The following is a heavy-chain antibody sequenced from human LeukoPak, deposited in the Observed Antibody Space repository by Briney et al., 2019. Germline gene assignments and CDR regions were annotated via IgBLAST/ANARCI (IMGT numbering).Heavy chain of an antibody. D-gene: IGHD1-14*01. Sequence: GGSLRLSCEASGFSFSSYEMNWVRQAPGKGLEWVSYISSSGSSIYYADSVKGRFTISRNNAKNSLYRQMNSLRGEDTALYYCARETATTGADYWGQGTLVTVSS. CDR2: ISSSGSSI. J-gene: IGHJ4*02. CDR3: ARETATTGADY. CDR1: GFSFSSYE. V-gene: IGHV3-48*03.